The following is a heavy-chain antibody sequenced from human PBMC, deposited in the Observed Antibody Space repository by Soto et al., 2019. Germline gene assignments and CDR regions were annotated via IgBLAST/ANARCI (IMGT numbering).Heavy chain of an antibody. V-gene: IGHV3-23*01. CDR1: GFTFSNYA. J-gene: IGHJ4*02. Sequence: GXLRLSCTASGFTFSNYAMSWVRQAPGKGLEWVSTFSSGGGGTYYADSVKGRFTISRDNSKNTLSLQMNSLRAGDTAVYYCTKANRYCSGANCFTFGYWGLGTLVTVSS. CDR2: FSSGGGGT. CDR3: TKANRYCSGANCFTFGY. D-gene: IGHD2-15*01.